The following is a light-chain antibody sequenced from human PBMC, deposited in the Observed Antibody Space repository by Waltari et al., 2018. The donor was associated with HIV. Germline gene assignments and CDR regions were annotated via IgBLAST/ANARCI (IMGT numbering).Light chain of an antibody. V-gene: IGLV3-21*04. CDR1: NIESSS. CDR2: DDT. J-gene: IGLJ2*01. Sequence: SYVLTQPPPVSAAPGKTARISCGGKNIESSSVHTYQQKPGQAPVLGRYDDTDRPSGIPERCSASSIGNTATLTISRVEAGDEADYYCQVWDSRSDHATFGGGTKLTV. CDR3: QVWDSRSDHAT.